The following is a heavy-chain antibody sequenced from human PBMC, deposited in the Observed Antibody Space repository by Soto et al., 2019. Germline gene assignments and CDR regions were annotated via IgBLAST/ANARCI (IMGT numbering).Heavy chain of an antibody. Sequence: GASVKVSCKASGYTFTSYGISWVRQAPGQGLEWMGWISTYNGNTNYAQKLQGRVTMTTDTSTSTAYMELWSLRSDDTAVYYCGRDLYQSVFYYGMDVWGQGTTVTVSS. D-gene: IGHD2-2*01. CDR1: GYTFTSYG. J-gene: IGHJ6*02. CDR3: GRDLYQSVFYYGMDV. V-gene: IGHV1-18*01. CDR2: ISTYNGNT.